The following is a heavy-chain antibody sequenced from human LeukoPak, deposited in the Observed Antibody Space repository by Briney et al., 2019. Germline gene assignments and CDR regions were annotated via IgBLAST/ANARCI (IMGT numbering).Heavy chain of an antibody. D-gene: IGHD5-18*01. CDR2: MNPNSGNT. J-gene: IGHJ5*02. Sequence: ASVKVSCKASGYTFTSYDINWVRQATGQGLEWMGWMNPNSGNTGYAQRFQGRVTMTRNTSISTAYMELSSLRSEDTAVYYCARDQEVDTAMAPWGQGTLVTVSS. V-gene: IGHV1-8*01. CDR1: GYTFTSYD. CDR3: ARDQEVDTAMAP.